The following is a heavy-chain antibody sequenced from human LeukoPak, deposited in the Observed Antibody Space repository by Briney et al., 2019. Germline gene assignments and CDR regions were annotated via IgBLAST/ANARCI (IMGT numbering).Heavy chain of an antibody. J-gene: IGHJ4*02. CDR3: ARQVCSSISCYVDY. D-gene: IGHD2-2*01. CDR1: RGSISSSSYY. Sequence: SETLSLTCTVSRGSISSSSYYWAWIRQPPGKGLEWIGMIYHSGSTYYNPSLKSRVTISVDTSRNQFSLKLSSVTAADTAVYYCARQVCSSISCYVDYWGQRTLVTVSS. CDR2: IYHSGST. V-gene: IGHV4-39*01.